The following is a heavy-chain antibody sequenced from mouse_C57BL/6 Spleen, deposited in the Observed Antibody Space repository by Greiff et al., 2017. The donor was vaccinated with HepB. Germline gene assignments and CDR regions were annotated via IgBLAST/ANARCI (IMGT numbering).Heavy chain of an antibody. Sequence: DVQLVESGEGLVKPGGSLKLSCAASGFTFSSYAMSWVRQTPEKRLEWVAYISSGGDYIYYADTVKGRFTISRDNARNTLYLQMSSLKSEDTAMYYWTRARITTVVYWYFDVWGTGTTVTVSS. CDR2: ISSGGDYI. D-gene: IGHD1-1*01. J-gene: IGHJ1*03. V-gene: IGHV5-9-1*02. CDR1: GFTFSSYA. CDR3: TRARITTVVYWYFDV.